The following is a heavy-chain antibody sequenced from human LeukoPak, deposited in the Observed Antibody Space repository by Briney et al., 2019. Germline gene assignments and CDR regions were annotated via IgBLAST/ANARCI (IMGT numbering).Heavy chain of an antibody. CDR3: ARTEESGYSYRYFGYYYYMDV. D-gene: IGHD5-18*01. CDR2: IYYSGST. J-gene: IGHJ6*03. Sequence: SETLSLTCTVSGGSISRYYWSWIRQPPGKGLEWIGYIYYSGSTHYNPSLKSRVTISVDTSKNQFSLKLSSVTAADTAVYYCARTEESGYSYRYFGYYYYMDVWGKGTTVTVSS. CDR1: GGSISRYY. V-gene: IGHV4-59*01.